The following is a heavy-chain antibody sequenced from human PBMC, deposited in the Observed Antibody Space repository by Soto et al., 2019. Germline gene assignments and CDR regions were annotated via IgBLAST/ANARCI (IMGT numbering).Heavy chain of an antibody. V-gene: IGHV1-18*01. CDR3: ARDTPPTDY. CDR1: GYTFTSYH. J-gene: IGHJ4*02. Sequence: QVQLVQSGAEVKKPGASVKVSCKTSGYTFTSYHISWVRQAPGQGLEWMGWISAYNTNTNYAQKFQGRVTMTTDTLTNTAYKELRSLRSDDTAVYYCARDTPPTDYWGQGTLVTVSS. CDR2: ISAYNTNT.